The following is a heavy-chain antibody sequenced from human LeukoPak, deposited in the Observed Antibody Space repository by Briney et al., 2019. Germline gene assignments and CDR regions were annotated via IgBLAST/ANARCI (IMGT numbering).Heavy chain of an antibody. Sequence: GGFLRLSCAASGFTFSSYAMSWVRQAPGKGLEWVSAISGSGGSTYYADSVKGRFTISRDNSKNTLYLQMNSLRAEDTAVYYCAKRRYYGDYGTWYFDLWGRGTLVTVSS. CDR1: GFTFSSYA. CDR2: ISGSGGST. D-gene: IGHD4-17*01. V-gene: IGHV3-23*01. J-gene: IGHJ2*01. CDR3: AKRRYYGDYGTWYFDL.